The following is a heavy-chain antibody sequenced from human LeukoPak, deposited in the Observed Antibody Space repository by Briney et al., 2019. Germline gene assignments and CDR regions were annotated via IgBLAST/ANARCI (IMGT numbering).Heavy chain of an antibody. CDR1: GGSISSSSYY. CDR3: ARIEDVTRGYNHAYYFDY. J-gene: IGHJ4*02. D-gene: IGHD5-18*01. CDR2: IYYSGGT. Sequence: PSETLSLTCTVSGGSISSSSYYWGWIRQPPGKGLEWIGNIYYSGGTYYNPSLKSRVTISVDTSKNQFSLKLRTATAADTAVYYCARIEDVTRGYNHAYYFDYWGQGTLVTVSS. V-gene: IGHV4-39*07.